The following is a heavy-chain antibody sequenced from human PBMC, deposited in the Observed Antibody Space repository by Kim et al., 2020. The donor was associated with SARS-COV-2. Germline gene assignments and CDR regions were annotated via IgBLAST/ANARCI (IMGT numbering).Heavy chain of an antibody. J-gene: IGHJ6*02. Sequence: GGSLRLSCAASGFTFDDYTMHWVRQAPGKGLEWVSLISWDGGSTYYADSVKGRFTISRDNSKNSLYLQMNSLRTEDTALYYCAKDGGFGEHYYYYGMDVWGQGTTVTVSS. CDR1: GFTFDDYT. CDR3: AKDGGFGEHYYYYGMDV. CDR2: ISWDGGST. D-gene: IGHD3-10*01. V-gene: IGHV3-43*01.